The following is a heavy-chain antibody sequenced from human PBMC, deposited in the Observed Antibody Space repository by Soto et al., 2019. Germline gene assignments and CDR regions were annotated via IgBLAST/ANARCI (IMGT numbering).Heavy chain of an antibody. CDR1: GGTFSSYA. CDR2: IIPISETT. J-gene: IGHJ6*02. CDR3: ARSQGSCTSLEIYYYYYDGMDV. Sequence: QVQLVQSGAEVKKPGASVKVSCKASGGTFSSYAISWVRQAPGQGLEWMGGIIPISETTNYAQKFQGRVTITADESKSTAYMELSSLRSEDTAVYYCARSQGSCTSLEIYYYYYDGMDVWGPGTTVTVSS. D-gene: IGHD2-2*01. V-gene: IGHV1-69*01.